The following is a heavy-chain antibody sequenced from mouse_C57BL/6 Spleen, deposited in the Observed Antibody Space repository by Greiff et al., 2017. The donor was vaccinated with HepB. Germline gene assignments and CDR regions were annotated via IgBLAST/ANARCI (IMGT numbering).Heavy chain of an antibody. CDR3: ARKGDYGGTSYAIDY. V-gene: IGHV1-39*01. Sequence: EVQLQQSGPELVKPGASVKISCKASGYSFTDYNMNWVKQSHGKSLEWIGVITPNYGTTSYNEKFKGKATLTVDQSSSTAYMQLNSLTSEDSAVYFCARKGDYGGTSYAIDYWGQGTSVTVSS. J-gene: IGHJ4*01. CDR1: GYSFTDYN. D-gene: IGHD2-4*01. CDR2: ITPNYGTT.